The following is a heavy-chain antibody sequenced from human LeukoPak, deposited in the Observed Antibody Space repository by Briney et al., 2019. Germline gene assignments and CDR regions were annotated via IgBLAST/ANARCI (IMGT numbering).Heavy chain of an antibody. CDR1: GFTFSSYA. D-gene: IGHD6-6*01. V-gene: IGHV3-23*01. J-gene: IGHJ4*02. CDR2: ISGNGGNT. Sequence: GGSLRLSCAASGFTFSSYAMSWVRQAPGKGLEWVSCISGNGGNTYYADSVKGRFTISRDNFKNTLYLQMNSLRAEDTATYYCAKVEYDTSPRQALDYWGQGTLVTVSS. CDR3: AKVEYDTSPRQALDY.